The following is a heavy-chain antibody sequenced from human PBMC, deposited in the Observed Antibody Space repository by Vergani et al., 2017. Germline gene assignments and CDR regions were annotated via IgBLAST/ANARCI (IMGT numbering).Heavy chain of an antibody. V-gene: IGHV6-1*01. D-gene: IGHD6-13*01. CDR3: ARAPYSSSWADFDY. Sequence: QVQLQQSGPGLVKPSQTLSLTCAISGDSVSSNSAAWNWIRQSPSRGLEWLGRTYYRSKWYNDYAVSVKSLITINQDTSKNQFSLQLYSVSPEDTAVYYCARAPYSSSWADFDYWGQGTLVTVSS. CDR2: TYYRSKWYN. CDR1: GDSVSSNSAA. J-gene: IGHJ4*02.